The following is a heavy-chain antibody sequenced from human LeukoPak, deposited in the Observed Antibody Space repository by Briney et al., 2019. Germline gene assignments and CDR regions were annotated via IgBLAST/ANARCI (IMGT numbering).Heavy chain of an antibody. Sequence: ASVKVSCKASGGTFNNYAISWVRQAPGQGLEWMGWISAYNGNTNYAQKLQGRVTMTTDTSTSTAYMELRSLRSDDTAVYYCARAHKKDYYGSGIGYWGQGTLVTVSS. V-gene: IGHV1-18*01. CDR2: ISAYNGNT. CDR1: GGTFNNYA. CDR3: ARAHKKDYYGSGIGY. D-gene: IGHD3-10*01. J-gene: IGHJ4*02.